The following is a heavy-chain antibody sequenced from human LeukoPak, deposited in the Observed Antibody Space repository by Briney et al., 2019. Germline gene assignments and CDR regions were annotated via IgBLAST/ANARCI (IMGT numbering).Heavy chain of an antibody. CDR2: IYYSGRA. V-gene: IGHV4-39*01. Sequence: SETLSLTCSVSGGSISSSSYYWGWIRQPPGKWLEWIGEIYYSGRAYYNSSLKSRLTISVDTSWNQFSLTLSSVTAADTGVYYCARRRYYDSTGYLDWGQGTLVSVST. CDR3: ARRRYYDSTGYLD. D-gene: IGHD3-22*01. CDR1: GGSISSSSYY. J-gene: IGHJ1*01.